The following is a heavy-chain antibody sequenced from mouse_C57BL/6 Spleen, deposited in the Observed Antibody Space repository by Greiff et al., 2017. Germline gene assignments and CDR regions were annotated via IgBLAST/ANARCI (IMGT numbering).Heavy chain of an antibody. V-gene: IGHV1-82*01. D-gene: IGHD2-4*01. CDR3: ERYDYDGPWFAY. CDR1: GYAFSSSW. Sequence: QVQLKESGPELVKPGASVKISCKASGYAFSSSWTNWVKQRPGKGLEWIGRIYPGDGDTNYNGKFKGKATLTADKSSSTAYMQRSSLTSEDSAVYYCERYDYDGPWFAYWGQGTLVTVSA. CDR2: IYPGDGDT. J-gene: IGHJ3*01.